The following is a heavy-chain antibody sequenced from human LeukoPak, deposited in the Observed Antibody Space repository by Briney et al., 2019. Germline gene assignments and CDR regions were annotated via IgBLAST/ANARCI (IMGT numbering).Heavy chain of an antibody. Sequence: GASVKVSCKASGGTFSSYAISWVRQAPGQGLEWMGGIIPIFGTANYAQKFQGRVMITADESTSTAYMELSSLRSENTAVYYCARYSSGNKLDYWGQGTLVTVSS. J-gene: IGHJ4*02. CDR2: IIPIFGTA. CDR3: ARYSSGNKLDY. CDR1: GGTFSSYA. D-gene: IGHD3-22*01. V-gene: IGHV1-69*13.